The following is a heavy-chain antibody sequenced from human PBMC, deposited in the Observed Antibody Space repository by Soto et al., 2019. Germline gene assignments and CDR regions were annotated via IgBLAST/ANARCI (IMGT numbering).Heavy chain of an antibody. J-gene: IGHJ6*03. CDR2: IYYAGNT. V-gene: IGHV4-39*01. Sequence: QLQLQESGPGLVKPSETLSLTCTVSGGSIYSSSFYWGWVRQPPGKGLEWIGNIYYAGNTYYYPSLKSRATLSVDTSENRFYLNLRSVTAADTAIYYCARLSTRSGYYAYNHFYMDVWGKGATVTVSS. CDR1: GGSIYSSSFY. D-gene: IGHD3-3*01. CDR3: ARLSTRSGYYAYNHFYMDV.